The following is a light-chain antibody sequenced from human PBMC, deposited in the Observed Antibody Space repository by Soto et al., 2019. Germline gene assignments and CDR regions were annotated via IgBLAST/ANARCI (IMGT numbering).Light chain of an antibody. CDR2: GAS. CDR1: QSVSASY. J-gene: IGKJ4*01. CDR3: QQYGSSPLT. V-gene: IGKV3-20*01. Sequence: EIVLRQSPGTLSLSPGARATISCRASQSVSASYLAWYQPKPGQAPRLLMYGASRRATGIPDMFSGRGSGTDFTLTISRLEPEEFVVYFCQQYGSSPLTFGVGTKVEIK.